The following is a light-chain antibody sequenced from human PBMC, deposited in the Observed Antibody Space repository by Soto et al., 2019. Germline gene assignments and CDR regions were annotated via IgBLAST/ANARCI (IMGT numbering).Light chain of an antibody. J-gene: IGKJ1*01. V-gene: IGKV3-15*01. CDR2: EAS. CDR3: QQYNNWPRT. Sequence: EVVLTQPPGTRSMSPGERATLSCTASQRVDDSRLAWYQLRPGQAPRLLIYEASKRAPGVPARISGSGSGTEFTLTINSLQSEDFAVYYCQQYNNWPRTFGQGTKVDIK. CDR1: QRVDDS.